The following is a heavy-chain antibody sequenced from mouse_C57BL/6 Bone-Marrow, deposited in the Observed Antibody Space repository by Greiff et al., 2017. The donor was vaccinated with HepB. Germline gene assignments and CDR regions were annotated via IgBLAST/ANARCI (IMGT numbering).Heavy chain of an antibody. CDR3: ARPLRLRFAY. J-gene: IGHJ3*01. CDR1: GYTFTSYG. Sequence: VQLQQSGAELARPGASVKLSCKASGYTFTSYGISWVKQRTGQGLEWIGEIYPRSGNTYYNEKSKGKATLTADKSSSTAYMELRSLTSEDSAVYFCARPLRLRFAYWGQGTLVTVSA. D-gene: IGHD3-2*02. V-gene: IGHV1-81*01. CDR2: IYPRSGNT.